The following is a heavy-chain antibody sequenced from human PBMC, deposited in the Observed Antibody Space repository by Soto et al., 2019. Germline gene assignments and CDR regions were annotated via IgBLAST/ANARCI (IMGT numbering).Heavy chain of an antibody. CDR2: ISGSGGST. CDR1: GFTFSSYA. D-gene: IGHD6-13*01. J-gene: IGHJ5*02. V-gene: IGHV3-23*01. CDR3: AKGRSSSWYNWFDP. Sequence: HPGGSLRLSCAASGFTFSSYAMSWVRQAPGKGLEWVSAISGSGGSTYYADSVKGRFTISRDNSKNTLYLQMNSLRAEDTAVYYCAKGRSSSWYNWFDPWGQGTLVTVSS.